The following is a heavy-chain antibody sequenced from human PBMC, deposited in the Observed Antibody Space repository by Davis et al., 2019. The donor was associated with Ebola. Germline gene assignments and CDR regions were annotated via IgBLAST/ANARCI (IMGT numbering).Heavy chain of an antibody. J-gene: IGHJ4*02. CDR2: ISSSSSYT. V-gene: IGHV3-11*06. Sequence: GESLKISCAASGFTFSYYYMSWLRQAPGKGLEWVSYISSSSSYTNYADSVKGRFTISRDNAKNSLYLQMNSLRAEDTAVYYCERDTGTIGEVVVTYDFDYWGQGTLVTVSS. CDR1: GFTFSYYY. D-gene: IGHD3-22*01. CDR3: ERDTGTIGEVVVTYDFDY.